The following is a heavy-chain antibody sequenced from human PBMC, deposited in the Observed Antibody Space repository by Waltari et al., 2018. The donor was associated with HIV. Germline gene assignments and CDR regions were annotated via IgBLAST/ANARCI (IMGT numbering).Heavy chain of an antibody. CDR3: ARGDIILMVYTIDY. V-gene: IGHV3-33*01. CDR1: SSLSSSNG. J-gene: IGHJ4*02. Sequence: QVQLVASGGGVVQPGKSLRLSRAASSSLSSSNGTHWVRQAPGKGLEWVAVIWFDGNHKYYSDSVKGRFTISSDNSKDTVDLQMNSLRTEDTGVYYCARGDIILMVYTIDYWGQGTLVSVSS. CDR2: IWFDGNHK. D-gene: IGHD2-8*01.